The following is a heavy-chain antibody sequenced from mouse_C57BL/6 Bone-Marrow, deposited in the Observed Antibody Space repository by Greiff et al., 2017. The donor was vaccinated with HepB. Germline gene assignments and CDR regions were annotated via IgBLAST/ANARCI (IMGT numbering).Heavy chain of an antibody. CDR1: GFTFSDYG. CDR2: ISNLAYSI. Sequence: DVQLVESGGGLVQPGGSLKLSCAASGFTFSDYGMAWVRQAPRKGLEWVALISNLAYSIDYADTVTGRFTFSREKANNTLYLEMSSLRSEDTAMYYCARQRTTVDYYDMDYWGQGTSVTVSS. J-gene: IGHJ4*01. V-gene: IGHV5-15*01. D-gene: IGHD1-1*01. CDR3: ARQRTTVDYYDMDY.